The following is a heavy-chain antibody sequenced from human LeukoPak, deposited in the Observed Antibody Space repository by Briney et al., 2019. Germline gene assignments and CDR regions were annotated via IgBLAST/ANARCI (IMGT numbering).Heavy chain of an antibody. V-gene: IGHV1-69*05. CDR3: ARKYCSGGSCYSGFDY. D-gene: IGHD2-15*01. Sequence: SVKVSCKASGGTFSSYAISWVRQAPGQGLEWMRGIIPIFGTANYAQKFQGRVTITTDESTSTAYMELSSLRSEDTAVYYCARKYCSGGSCYSGFDYWGQGTLVTVSS. CDR1: GGTFSSYA. CDR2: IIPIFGTA. J-gene: IGHJ4*02.